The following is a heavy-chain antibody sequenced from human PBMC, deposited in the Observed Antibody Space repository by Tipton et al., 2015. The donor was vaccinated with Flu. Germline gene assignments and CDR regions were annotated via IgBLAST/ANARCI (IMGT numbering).Heavy chain of an antibody. CDR1: GGSISSSSYY. Sequence: TLSLTCTVSGGSISSSSYYWGWIRQPPGKGLEWIGSIYYSGGTYYNPSLKSRVTISVDTSKNQFSLKLSSVTAADTAVYYCARDPIGGVTDKDAFDIWGQGTMVTVSS. J-gene: IGHJ3*02. CDR2: IYYSGGT. CDR3: ARDPIGGVTDKDAFDI. V-gene: IGHV4-39*07. D-gene: IGHD2-21*02.